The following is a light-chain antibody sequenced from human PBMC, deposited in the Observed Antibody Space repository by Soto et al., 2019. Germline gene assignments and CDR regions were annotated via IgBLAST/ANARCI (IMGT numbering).Light chain of an antibody. V-gene: IGKV1-5*03. CDR1: QTISSW. CDR3: QHYNSYSEA. Sequence: IQMTQSPSTLSASVGDRVTITCRASQTISSWLAWYQQKPGKAPKLLIYKASTLKSGVPSRFSGSGSGTEFTLTISSLQPDDFAAYYCQHYNSYSEACGQGTKVDI. CDR2: KAS. J-gene: IGKJ1*01.